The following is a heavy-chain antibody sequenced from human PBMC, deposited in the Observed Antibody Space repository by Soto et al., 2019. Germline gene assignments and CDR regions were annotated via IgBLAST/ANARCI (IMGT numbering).Heavy chain of an antibody. CDR1: GYTFTSYD. J-gene: IGHJ4*02. D-gene: IGHD2-21*02. Sequence: QVQLVQSGAEVKKPGASVKVSCKASGYTFTSYDINWVRQATGQGLERMGWMNPNSGNTGYAQKFQGRVTMTRNSSISTAYMELSSLRYEDTAVYYCARGRESIVVVTATLLDYWGQGTLVTVSS. CDR2: MNPNSGNT. CDR3: ARGRESIVVVTATLLDY. V-gene: IGHV1-8*01.